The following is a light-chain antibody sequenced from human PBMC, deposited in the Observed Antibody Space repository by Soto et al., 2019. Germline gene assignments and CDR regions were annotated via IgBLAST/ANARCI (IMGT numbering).Light chain of an antibody. J-gene: IGKJ1*01. Sequence: EIVLTQSPATLSVSPGETATLSCRASQSVSSSLAWYRRKPGQAPRLLIYDATNRASGVPARFSGSGSGTEFTLTISSLQSEDFAVYYCQKFNKWPWTFGQGTKV. CDR1: QSVSSS. CDR2: DAT. CDR3: QKFNKWPWT. V-gene: IGKV3D-15*01.